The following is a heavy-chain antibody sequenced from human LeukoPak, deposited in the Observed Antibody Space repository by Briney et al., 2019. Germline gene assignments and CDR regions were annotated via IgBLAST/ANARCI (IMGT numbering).Heavy chain of an antibody. V-gene: IGHV3-7*01. CDR3: ARVSGTFGELY. J-gene: IGHJ4*02. D-gene: IGHD3-10*01. CDR1: GFSFSSYW. CDR2: VKQDGSEK. Sequence: GGSLRLSCAASGFSFSSYWMSWVRQAPGKGLEWVGNVKQDGSEKYYVDFVKGRFTISRDNAKNSLYLQMNSLRAEDTAVYYCARVSGTFGELYWGQGTLVTVSS.